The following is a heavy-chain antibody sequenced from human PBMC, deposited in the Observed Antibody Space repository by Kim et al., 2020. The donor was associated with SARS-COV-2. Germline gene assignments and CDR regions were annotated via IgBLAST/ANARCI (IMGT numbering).Heavy chain of an antibody. J-gene: IGHJ6*02. CDR3: TTGYFDWLPPNYYYYYGMDV. D-gene: IGHD3-9*01. V-gene: IGHV3-15*01. Sequence: RFTISRDDSKNTLYLQMNSLKTEDTAVYYCTTGYFDWLPPNYYYYYGMDVWGQGTTVTVSS.